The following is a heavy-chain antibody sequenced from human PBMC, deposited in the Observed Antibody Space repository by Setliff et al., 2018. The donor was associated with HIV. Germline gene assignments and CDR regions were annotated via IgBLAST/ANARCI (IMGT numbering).Heavy chain of an antibody. D-gene: IGHD5-12*01. CDR2: IIPIFGTA. CDR3: ASVPMEYSGYNSDSGSYYYHYGLDV. Sequence: ASVKVSCKASGGTFSSYAISWVRQAPGQGLEWMGGIIPIFGTANYAQKFQGRVTITTDESTSTAYMELSRLRSEDTAVYDCASVPMEYSGYNSDSGSYYYHYGLDVWGQGTTVTVSS. J-gene: IGHJ6*02. CDR1: GGTFSSYA. V-gene: IGHV1-69*05.